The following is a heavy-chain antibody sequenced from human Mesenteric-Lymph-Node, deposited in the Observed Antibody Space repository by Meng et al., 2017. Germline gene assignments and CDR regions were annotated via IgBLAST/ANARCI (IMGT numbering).Heavy chain of an antibody. D-gene: IGHD6-19*01. V-gene: IGHV3-21*01. CDR3: ARDLYSSGWYLNDAFDI. CDR1: GFTFSSYS. CDR2: ISSSSSYI. J-gene: IGHJ3*02. Sequence: GGSLRLSCAASGFTFSSYSMNWVRQAPGKGLEWVSSISSSSSYIYYADSVKGRFTISRDNAKNSLYLQMNSLRAEDTAVYYCARDLYSSGWYLNDAFDIWGQGTMVTVSS.